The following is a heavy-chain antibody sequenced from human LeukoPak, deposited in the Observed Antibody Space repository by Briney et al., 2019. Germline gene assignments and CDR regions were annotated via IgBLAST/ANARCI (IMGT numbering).Heavy chain of an antibody. J-gene: IGHJ4*02. V-gene: IGHV3-33*01. CDR3: ARDLSQATTAYFDY. D-gene: IGHD1-26*01. CDR1: GFIFSNYG. CDR2: IWYDGSNK. Sequence: GGSLRLSCAASGFIFSNYGMHWVRQAPGKGLEWVTVIWYDGSNKYYADSVKGRFTISRDNSKNTLYLQMNSLRAEDTAVYYCARDLSQATTAYFDYWGQGTLVTVSS.